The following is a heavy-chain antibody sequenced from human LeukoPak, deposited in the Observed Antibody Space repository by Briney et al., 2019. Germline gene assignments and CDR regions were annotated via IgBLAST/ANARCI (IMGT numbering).Heavy chain of an antibody. Sequence: RGSLRLSCAASGVTFTSYSMNWVPQAPGKGRQWVSSITSVSSYIYYADSVKGRFTISRDTAKTSLNLQMNSLRAEDTAVYYCARGNYYDSSGYWGYAFEIWGRGTMVTVSS. CDR2: ITSVSSYI. V-gene: IGHV3-21*01. J-gene: IGHJ3*02. CDR1: GVTFTSYS. D-gene: IGHD3-22*01. CDR3: ARGNYYDSSGYWGYAFEI.